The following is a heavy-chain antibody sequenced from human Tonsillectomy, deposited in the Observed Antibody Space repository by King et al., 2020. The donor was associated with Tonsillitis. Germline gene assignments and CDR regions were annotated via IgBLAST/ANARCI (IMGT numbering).Heavy chain of an antibody. Sequence: VQLVESGGGLVQPGGSLRLSCAASGFTFSSYWMSWVRQAPGKGLEWVANIKQDGSEKYYVDSVKGRFTISRDNAKNSLYLQMNSLRAEDTAVYYCARVQRQQWEGLSDYWGQGTLVTVSS. J-gene: IGHJ4*02. V-gene: IGHV3-7*01. CDR3: ARVQRQQWEGLSDY. CDR2: IKQDGSEK. CDR1: GFTFSSYW. D-gene: IGHD6-19*01.